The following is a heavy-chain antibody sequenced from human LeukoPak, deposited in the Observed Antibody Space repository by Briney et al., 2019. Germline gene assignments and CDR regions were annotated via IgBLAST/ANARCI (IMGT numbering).Heavy chain of an antibody. D-gene: IGHD4/OR15-4a*01. V-gene: IGHV4-34*01. CDR1: GGSFSGYY. CDR2: INHSGST. CDR3: ARAPPFVLTYYYYGMDV. J-gene: IGHJ6*02. Sequence: PSETLSLTCAVYGGSFSGYYWSWIRQPPGKGLEWIGEINHSGSTNYNPSLKSRVTISVDTSKNQFSLKLSSVTAADTAVYYCARAPPFVLTYYYYGMDVWGQGTTVTVSS.